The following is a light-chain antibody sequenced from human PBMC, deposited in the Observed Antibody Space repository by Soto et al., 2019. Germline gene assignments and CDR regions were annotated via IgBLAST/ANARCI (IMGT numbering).Light chain of an antibody. CDR2: DVS. V-gene: IGKV1-5*01. J-gene: IGKJ1*01. CDR3: QQYDYSRT. CDR1: QNVTTS. Sequence: IHLTHSPSTLSASVLYSVTITFRASQNVTTSMAWYQHKPGRAPKLLIFDVSNLESGVPSRFSGGGSGTDFTLTISSLHSDDFATYYCQQYDYSRTFGRGTKVDIK.